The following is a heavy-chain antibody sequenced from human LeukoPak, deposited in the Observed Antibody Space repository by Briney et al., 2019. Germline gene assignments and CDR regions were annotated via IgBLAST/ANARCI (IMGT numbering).Heavy chain of an antibody. V-gene: IGHV4-31*03. CDR1: GGSISSGGYY. J-gene: IGHJ4*02. CDR3: ARVRGWFGPDY. CDR2: INHSGST. D-gene: IGHD6-19*01. Sequence: SETLSLTCTVSGGSISSGGYYWSWIRQHPGTGLEWIGEINHSGSTNYNPSLKSRVTISVDTSKNQFSLKLSSVTAADTAVYYCARVRGWFGPDYWGQGTLVTVSS.